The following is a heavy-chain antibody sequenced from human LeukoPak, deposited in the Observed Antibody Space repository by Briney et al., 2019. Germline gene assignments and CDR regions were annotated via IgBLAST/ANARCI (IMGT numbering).Heavy chain of an antibody. Sequence: SETLSLTCTVSGGSISSSSYYWGWIRQPPGKGLEWIGSIYYSGSTYYNPSLKSRVTISVDTSKNQFSLKLSSVTAADTAVYYCARDNPWYGVALDYWGQGTLVTVSS. V-gene: IGHV4-39*02. CDR1: GGSISSSSYY. D-gene: IGHD3-10*01. J-gene: IGHJ4*02. CDR3: ARDNPWYGVALDY. CDR2: IYYSGST.